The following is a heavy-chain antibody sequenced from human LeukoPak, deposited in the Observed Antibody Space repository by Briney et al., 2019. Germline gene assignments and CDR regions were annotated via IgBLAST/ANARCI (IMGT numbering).Heavy chain of an antibody. Sequence: WVSLIYSAGSTYYADSVTGRFTISRDNSKNTLFLQMNSLRAEDTAVYYCARRGDGGRSFDYWGQGTLVTVSS. CDR3: ARRGDGGRSFDY. J-gene: IGHJ4*02. V-gene: IGHV3-53*01. CDR2: IYSAGST. D-gene: IGHD4-23*01.